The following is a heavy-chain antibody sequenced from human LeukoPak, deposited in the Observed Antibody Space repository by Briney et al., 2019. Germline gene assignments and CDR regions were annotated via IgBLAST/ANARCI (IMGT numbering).Heavy chain of an antibody. D-gene: IGHD4-17*01. V-gene: IGHV1-18*01. J-gene: IGHJ5*02. CDR2: ISAYNGNT. Sequence: ASVKVSCKASGYTFTSYGISCVRQAPGQGLEWMGWISAYNGNTNYAQKLQGRVTMTTDTSTSTAYMELRSLRSDDTAVYYCARDQRTTVTTRGFDPWGQGTLVTVSS. CDR1: GYTFTSYG. CDR3: ARDQRTTVTTRGFDP.